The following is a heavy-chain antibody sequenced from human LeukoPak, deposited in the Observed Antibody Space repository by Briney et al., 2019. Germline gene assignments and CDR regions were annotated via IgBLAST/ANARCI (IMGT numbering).Heavy chain of an antibody. CDR3: ARDQHSGSSPFGY. CDR2: ISAYNGNT. Sequence: GASVTVSFTASGYTFTIYGISWVRQAPGQGLEWMGWISAYNGNTNYAQKLQGRVTMTTDTSTSTAYMELRSLRSDDTAVYYCARDQHSGSSPFGYWGQGTLVTVSS. V-gene: IGHV1-18*01. D-gene: IGHD1-26*01. J-gene: IGHJ4*02. CDR1: GYTFTIYG.